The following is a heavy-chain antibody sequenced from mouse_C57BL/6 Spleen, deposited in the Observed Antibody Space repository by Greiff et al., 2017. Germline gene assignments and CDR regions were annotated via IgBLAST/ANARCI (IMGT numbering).Heavy chain of an antibody. CDR3: TRDGYYLDY. CDR2: ISSGGDYI. Sequence: EVKLMESGEGLVKPGGSLKLSCAASGFTFSSYAMSWVRQTPEKRLEWVAYISSGGDYIYYADTVKGRFTISRDNARHTLYLQMSSLKSEDTAMYYCTRDGYYLDYWGQGTTLTVSS. V-gene: IGHV5-9-1*02. CDR1: GFTFSSYA. J-gene: IGHJ2*01. D-gene: IGHD2-3*01.